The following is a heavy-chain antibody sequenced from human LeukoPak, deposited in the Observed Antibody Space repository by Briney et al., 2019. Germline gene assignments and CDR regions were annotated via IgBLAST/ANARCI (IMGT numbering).Heavy chain of an antibody. Sequence: GGSLRLSCEASGFTFDKYGMSWVRQAPGKGLEWVSGIDWNGGSTAYADSVKGRFTISRDNAKNSLYLQMNTLRAEDTALYYCVKDSTYYYDSSGYYYWRWFDSWGQGTLVTVPS. CDR1: GFTFDKYG. V-gene: IGHV3-20*04. CDR2: IDWNGGST. D-gene: IGHD3-22*01. J-gene: IGHJ5*01. CDR3: VKDSTYYYDSSGYYYWRWFDS.